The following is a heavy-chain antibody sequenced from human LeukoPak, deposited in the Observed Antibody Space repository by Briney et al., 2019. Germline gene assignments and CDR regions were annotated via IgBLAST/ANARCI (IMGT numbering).Heavy chain of an antibody. Sequence: SETLSLTCAVYGGSFSGYYWSWIRQPPGKGLEWIGEINHSGSTNYNPSLKSRVTISVDTSKNQFSLKLSSVTAADTAVYYCAGDRRQLENGVFDYWGQGTLVTVSS. D-gene: IGHD1-1*01. CDR1: GGSFSGYY. CDR3: AGDRRQLENGVFDY. CDR2: INHSGST. V-gene: IGHV4-34*01. J-gene: IGHJ4*02.